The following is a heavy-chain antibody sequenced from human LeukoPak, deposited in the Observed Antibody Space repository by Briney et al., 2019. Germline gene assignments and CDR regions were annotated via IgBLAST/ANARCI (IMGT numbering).Heavy chain of an antibody. J-gene: IGHJ5*02. CDR1: GGSISSYY. CDR3: ARSRIVLADSLDP. Sequence: SETLSLTCTVSGGSISSYYWSWIRQPPGKGLEWIGYIYYSGSTNYNPSLKSRVTISVDTSKNQFSLKLSSVTAADTAVYYCARSRIVLADSLDPWGQGTLVTVSS. V-gene: IGHV4-59*01. D-gene: IGHD6-19*01. CDR2: IYYSGST.